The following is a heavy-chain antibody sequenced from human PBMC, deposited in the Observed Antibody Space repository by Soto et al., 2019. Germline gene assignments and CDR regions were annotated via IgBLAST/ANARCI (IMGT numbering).Heavy chain of an antibody. Sequence: GGSLRLSCAASGFTFSSYGMHWVRQAPGKGLEWVAVISYDGSNKYYADSVKGRFTISRDNSKNTLYLQMNSLRAEDTAVYYCAKVAYSRSYRPSTEYFQHWGQGTLVTVSS. D-gene: IGHD1-26*01. CDR1: GFTFSSYG. CDR3: AKVAYSRSYRPSTEYFQH. V-gene: IGHV3-30*18. CDR2: ISYDGSNK. J-gene: IGHJ1*01.